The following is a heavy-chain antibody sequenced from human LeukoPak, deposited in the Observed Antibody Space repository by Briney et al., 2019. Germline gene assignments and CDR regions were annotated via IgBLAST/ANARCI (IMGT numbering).Heavy chain of an antibody. CDR3: ARSSLLHSNAMDV. Sequence: PGGSLRLSCAASGFTFSSYAMSWVRQAPGKGLEWISYISSSSDVYYADSVKGRFTISRDNTKNSLYLQMSSLRDDDTAVYYCARSSLLHSNAMDVWGQGTTVTVSS. CDR1: GFTFSSYA. J-gene: IGHJ6*02. D-gene: IGHD5-18*01. CDR2: ISSSSDV. V-gene: IGHV3-21*05.